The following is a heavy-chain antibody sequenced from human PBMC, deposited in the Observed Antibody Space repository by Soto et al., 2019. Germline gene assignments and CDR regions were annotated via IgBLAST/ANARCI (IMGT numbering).Heavy chain of an antibody. CDR2: ISYDGSNK. Sequence: GGSLRLSCAASGFTFSSYAMHWARQAPGKGLEWVAVISYDGSNKYYADSVKGRFTISRDNSKNTLYLQMNSLRAEDTAVYYCARDSGYSFDYWGQGTLVTVSS. CDR1: GFTFSSYA. CDR3: ARDSGYSFDY. V-gene: IGHV3-30-3*01. J-gene: IGHJ4*02. D-gene: IGHD6-13*01.